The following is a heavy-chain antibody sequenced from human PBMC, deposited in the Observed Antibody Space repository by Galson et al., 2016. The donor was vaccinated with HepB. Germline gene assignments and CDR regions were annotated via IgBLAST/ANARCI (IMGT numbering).Heavy chain of an antibody. D-gene: IGHD1-26*01. J-gene: IGHJ4*02. V-gene: IGHV3-30*03. CDR3: ARGDIVRAIFDY. Sequence: SLRLSCAASGFSFSTYGMHWVRQAPGKGLEWVAVISPDGSIIHSADSVKGRFTISRDNAKNSLYLQMNSLRAEDTAVYYCARGDIVRAIFDYWGQGTLVTVSS. CDR1: GFSFSTYG. CDR2: ISPDGSII.